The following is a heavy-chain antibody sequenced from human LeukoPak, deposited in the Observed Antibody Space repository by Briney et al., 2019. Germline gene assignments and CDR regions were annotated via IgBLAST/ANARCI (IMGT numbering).Heavy chain of an antibody. CDR2: IKQDGSEK. D-gene: IGHD1-26*01. J-gene: IGHJ4*02. Sequence: GGSLRLSCAASGFTFSIYWMSWVRQAPGKGLEWVANIKQDGSEKYYVDSVEGRFTISRDNAKNSLYLQMNSLRAEDTAVYYCARGLAPPVGAGDYWGQGTLVTVSS. V-gene: IGHV3-7*01. CDR1: GFTFSIYW. CDR3: ARGLAPPVGAGDY.